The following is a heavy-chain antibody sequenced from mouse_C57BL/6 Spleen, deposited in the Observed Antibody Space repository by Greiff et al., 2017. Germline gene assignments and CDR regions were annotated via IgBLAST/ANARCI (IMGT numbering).Heavy chain of an antibody. D-gene: IGHD2-4*01. CDR3: ARRDYEGGGYAMDY. Sequence: EVQLVESGGGLVKPGGSLKLSCAASGFTFSSYTMSWVRQTPEKRLEWVATISGGGGNTYYPDSVKGRFTISRDNAKNTLYLQMSSLRSEDTALYYCARRDYEGGGYAMDYWGQGTSVTVSS. V-gene: IGHV5-9*01. J-gene: IGHJ4*01. CDR1: GFTFSSYT. CDR2: ISGGGGNT.